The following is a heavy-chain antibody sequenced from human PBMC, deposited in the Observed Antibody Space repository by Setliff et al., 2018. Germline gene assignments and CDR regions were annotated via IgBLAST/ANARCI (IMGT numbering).Heavy chain of an antibody. Sequence: SETLSLTCTVSGGSISGYYWSWIRQPPGKGLEWIGNIYYTGSPSYSPSLRSRGTISVDTSKNKFSLSLSSVTAADTAVDYCARGGYNGYAVFDDWGQGALVTVSS. CDR2: IYYTGSP. CDR1: GGSISGYY. CDR3: ARGGYNGYAVFDD. J-gene: IGHJ4*02. V-gene: IGHV4-59*01. D-gene: IGHD5-12*01.